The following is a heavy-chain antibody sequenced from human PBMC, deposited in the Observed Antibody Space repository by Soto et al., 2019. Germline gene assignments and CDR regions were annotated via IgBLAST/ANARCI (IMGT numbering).Heavy chain of an antibody. V-gene: IGHV1-69*05. CDR3: ARGHGASFWSGYYYYYGMDV. J-gene: IGHJ6*02. Sequence: SVKVSCKASGGTFSSYAISWVRQAPGQGLEWMGWIIAINGTANYSQKFQGRVTITRDTSTSTAYMELSSLRSEDTAVYYCARGHGASFWSGYYYYYGMDVWGQGTTVTVSS. CDR2: IIAINGTA. CDR1: GGTFSSYA. D-gene: IGHD3-3*01.